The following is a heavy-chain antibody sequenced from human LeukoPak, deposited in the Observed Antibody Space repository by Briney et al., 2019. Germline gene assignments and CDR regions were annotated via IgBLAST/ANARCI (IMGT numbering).Heavy chain of an antibody. J-gene: IGHJ6*02. CDR1: GYTFTGYY. D-gene: IGHD6-13*01. Sequence: ASVKVSCKASGYTFTGYYMHWVRQAPGQGLEWMGWINPNSGGTNYAQKFQGRVTMTRDTSISTAYMELRRLRSDDTAVYYCARDIAAAVPSNLNYYYYGMDVWGQGTTVTVSS. CDR3: ARDIAAAVPSNLNYYYYGMDV. CDR2: INPNSGGT. V-gene: IGHV1-2*02.